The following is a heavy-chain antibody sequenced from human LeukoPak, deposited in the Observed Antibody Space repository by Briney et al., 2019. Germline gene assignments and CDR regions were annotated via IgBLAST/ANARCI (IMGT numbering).Heavy chain of an antibody. Sequence: GGSLRLSCAASGFTFSSYGMHWVRQAPGKGLEWVAVIWYDGSNKYYADSVKGRFTISRDDSKNTLYLQMNSLRAEDTAVYYCATGPPIVVVPAAMIGNYYYYGMDVWGQGTTVTVSS. V-gene: IGHV3-33*01. CDR3: ATGPPIVVVPAAMIGNYYYYGMDV. J-gene: IGHJ6*02. D-gene: IGHD2-2*01. CDR1: GFTFSSYG. CDR2: IWYDGSNK.